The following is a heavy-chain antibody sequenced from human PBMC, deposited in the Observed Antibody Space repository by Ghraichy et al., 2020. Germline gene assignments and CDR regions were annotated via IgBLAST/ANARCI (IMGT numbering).Heavy chain of an antibody. Sequence: SQTLSLTCTVSGGSISSSSYYWGWIRQPPGKGLEWIGSIYYSGSTYYNPSLKSRVTISVDTSKNQFSLKLSSVTAADTAVYYCARGPYYDILTGYYWVGFDTYNWFDPWGQGTLVTVSS. CDR2: IYYSGST. D-gene: IGHD3-9*01. CDR3: ARGPYYDILTGYYWVGFDTYNWFDP. V-gene: IGHV4-39*01. J-gene: IGHJ5*02. CDR1: GGSISSSSYY.